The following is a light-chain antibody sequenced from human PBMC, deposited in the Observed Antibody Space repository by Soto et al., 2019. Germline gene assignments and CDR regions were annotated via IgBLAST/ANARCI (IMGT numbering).Light chain of an antibody. CDR1: SSDVGGYNY. V-gene: IGLV2-14*01. CDR3: SSYTCSSNRRV. J-gene: IGLJ1*01. CDR2: DVS. Sequence: SARPQAASGSRAPGEAITLSCPGTSSDVGGYNYVSWYQQHPGKAPKLMIYDVSNRPSGVSNRFSGSKSGNTASLTISGLQAEDEADYYCSSYTCSSNRRVFGTGTKVTVL.